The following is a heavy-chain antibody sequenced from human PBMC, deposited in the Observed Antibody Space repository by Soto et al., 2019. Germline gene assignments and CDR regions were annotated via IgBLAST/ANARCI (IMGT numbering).Heavy chain of an antibody. Sequence: PGGSLRLSCEASGFTFRSHAMTWVRQAPGKGLEWVSSISGSGDSTYSADSVKGRFTISRDNSKHTLYLQMNSLRAEDTALYYCAKQYYDSSGYYSNFDYWGQGTLVTVSS. D-gene: IGHD3-22*01. CDR1: GFTFRSHA. J-gene: IGHJ4*02. CDR3: AKQYYDSSGYYSNFDY. CDR2: ISGSGDST. V-gene: IGHV3-23*01.